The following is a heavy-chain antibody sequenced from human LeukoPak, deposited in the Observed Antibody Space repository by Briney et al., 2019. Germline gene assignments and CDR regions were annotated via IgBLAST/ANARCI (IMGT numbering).Heavy chain of an antibody. CDR2: ISYDGSNK. J-gene: IGHJ4*02. Sequence: PGGSLRLSCAASGFTFSRYAMHWVRQAPGKGLEWVAIISYDGSNKYYADSVKGRFTISRDNSKNTLYLQMNSLRAEDTAVYYCARAGWLQLQYDFDYWGQGTLVTVSS. CDR1: GFTFSRYA. CDR3: ARAGWLQLQYDFDY. V-gene: IGHV3-30*04. D-gene: IGHD5-24*01.